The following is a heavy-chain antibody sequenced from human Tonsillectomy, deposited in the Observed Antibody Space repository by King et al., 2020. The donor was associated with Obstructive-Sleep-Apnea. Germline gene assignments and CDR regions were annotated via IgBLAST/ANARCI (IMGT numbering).Heavy chain of an antibody. CDR2: IYYTGSI. CDR1: GDSISSSGYF. V-gene: IGHV4-39*01. D-gene: IGHD2-2*02. CDR3: AGHRYEYTADFDL. Sequence: LQLQESGPGLVKPSETLSLTCSVSGDSISSSGYFWDWIRQSPGKGLEWIGTIYYTGSIHYKPSLKSRLTISVDTSKNQFSLRLSSVTAADTAVYFCAGHRYEYTADFDLWGQGTLVTVSS. J-gene: IGHJ4*02.